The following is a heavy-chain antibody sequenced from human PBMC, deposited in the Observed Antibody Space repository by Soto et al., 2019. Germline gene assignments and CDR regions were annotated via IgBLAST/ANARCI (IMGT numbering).Heavy chain of an antibody. Sequence: EVQLLESGGGLVQPGGSLRLSCAASGFTFSSYAMSWVRQAPGKGLEWVSAISGSGGSTYYADSVKGRFTISRDNSKNSLYLQMNSRRAEDRGVYYCAPEGATVTLFDYWGQGALVTVSS. V-gene: IGHV3-23*01. CDR2: ISGSGGST. CDR1: GFTFSSYA. CDR3: APEGATVTLFDY. D-gene: IGHD4-17*01. J-gene: IGHJ4*02.